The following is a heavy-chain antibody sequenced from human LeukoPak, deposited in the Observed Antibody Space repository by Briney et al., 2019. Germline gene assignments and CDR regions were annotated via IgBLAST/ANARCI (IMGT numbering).Heavy chain of an antibody. CDR1: GFTFSSYR. Sequence: GGSLRLSCAASGFTFSSYRMNWVRQAPGKGLEWVSSISSSSSYIYYADSVKGRFTITRGNAKDSLYLQMNSLRAEDTAVYYCARVGHRAAADHLVAFDIGGQGTRVTVSS. CDR2: ISSSSSYI. D-gene: IGHD6-13*01. CDR3: ARVGHRAAADHLVAFDI. V-gene: IGHV3-21*01. J-gene: IGHJ3*02.